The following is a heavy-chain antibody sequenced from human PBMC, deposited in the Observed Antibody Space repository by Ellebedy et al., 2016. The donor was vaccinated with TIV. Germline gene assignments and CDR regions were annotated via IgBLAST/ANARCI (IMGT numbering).Heavy chain of an antibody. V-gene: IGHV3-11*01. CDR2: ISSSGSTI. CDR3: ARYHGTVAQPNYYYYMDV. D-gene: IGHD4-23*01. J-gene: IGHJ6*03. CDR1: GFIFSDYY. Sequence: GESLKISCAASGFIFSDYYMSWIRQAPGKGLEWVSYISSSGSTIFYADSVKGRFSISRDNAKNSLYLQMDSLRAEDTAVYYCARYHGTVAQPNYYYYMDVWGKGTTVTVSS.